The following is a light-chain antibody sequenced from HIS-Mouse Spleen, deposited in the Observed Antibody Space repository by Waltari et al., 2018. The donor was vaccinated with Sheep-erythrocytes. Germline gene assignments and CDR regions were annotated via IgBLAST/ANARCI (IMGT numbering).Light chain of an antibody. J-gene: IGLJ2*01. CDR1: SSDVGGYNY. CDR3: CAYAGSYTVV. Sequence: QSALTQPRSVSGSPGQSVTISCTGTSSDVGGYNYVSWYQQHPGKAPKLMIYDVSKRPSGVPYRFSVAKSGNTASLTISGLQAEDEADYYCCAYAGSYTVVFGGGTKLTVL. V-gene: IGLV2-11*01. CDR2: DVS.